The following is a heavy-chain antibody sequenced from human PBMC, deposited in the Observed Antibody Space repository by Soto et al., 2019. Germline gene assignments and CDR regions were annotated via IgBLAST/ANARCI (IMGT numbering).Heavy chain of an antibody. CDR3: ARPAFTQYCSGGSCYSGHFQH. CDR1: GYTFTSYG. V-gene: IGHV1-18*04. J-gene: IGHJ1*01. CDR2: ISAYNGNT. Sequence: ASVKVSCKASGYTFTSYGISWVRQAPGQGLEWMGWISAYNGNTNYAQKLQGRVTMTTDTSTSTAYMELRSLRSDDTAVYYCARPAFTQYCSGGSCYSGHFQHWGQGTLVTVSS. D-gene: IGHD2-15*01.